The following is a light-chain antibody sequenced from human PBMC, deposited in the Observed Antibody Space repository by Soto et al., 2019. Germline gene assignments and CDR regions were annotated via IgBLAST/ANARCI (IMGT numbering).Light chain of an antibody. CDR2: GAS. J-gene: IGKJ4*01. CDR1: QSVSSN. CDR3: QQYNNWPLT. V-gene: IGKV3-15*01. Sequence: EVVLTQSPATLSLSPGERATLSCRASQSVSSNLGWYQQKPGQAPRLLIYGASTRATGIPARFSGSESGTEFTLTISSLQSEDFAVYYCQQYNNWPLTFGGGSKVDI.